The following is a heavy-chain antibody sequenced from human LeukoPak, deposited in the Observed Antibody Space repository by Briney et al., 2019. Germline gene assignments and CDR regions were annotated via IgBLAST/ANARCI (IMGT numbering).Heavy chain of an antibody. Sequence: GGSLRLSCAASGYTFSSYAMSWVRQAPGKGLEWVSAISGSGGGTNYAGSVKGRYTISRDNSKNMLYLQMNSLRAEDTAVYYCAKSRTGWYVFDYWGQGTLVTVSS. CDR1: GYTFSSYA. CDR3: AKSRTGWYVFDY. D-gene: IGHD6-19*01. J-gene: IGHJ4*02. CDR2: ISGSGGGT. V-gene: IGHV3-23*01.